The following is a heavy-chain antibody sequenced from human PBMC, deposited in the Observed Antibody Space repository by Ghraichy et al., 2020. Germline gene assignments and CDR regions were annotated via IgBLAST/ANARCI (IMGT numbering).Heavy chain of an antibody. D-gene: IGHD3-10*01. J-gene: IGHJ2*01. CDR1: GFTFSNAW. CDR2: IKSKTDGGTT. V-gene: IGHV3-15*01. CDR3: TTSRMVRGVNPRRLYFDL. Sequence: GGSLRLSCAASGFTFSNAWMSWVRQAPGKGLEWVGRIKSKTDGGTTDYAAPVKGRFTISRDDSRNTLYLQMNSLKTEDTAVYYCTTSRMVRGVNPRRLYFDLWGRGTLVTVSS.